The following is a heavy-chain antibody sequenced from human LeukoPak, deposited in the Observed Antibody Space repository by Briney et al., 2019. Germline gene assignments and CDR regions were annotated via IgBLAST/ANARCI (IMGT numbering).Heavy chain of an antibody. CDR3: ATVTYDILTGFRPLDY. D-gene: IGHD3-9*01. J-gene: IGHJ4*02. V-gene: IGHV1-46*01. Sequence: ASVKVSCKASGYTFTSYYMHWVRQAPGQGLEWMGIINPSGGSTSYAQKFQGRVTMTEDTSTDTAYMELSSLRSEDTAVYYCATVTYDILTGFRPLDYWGQGTLVTVSS. CDR1: GYTFTSYY. CDR2: INPSGGST.